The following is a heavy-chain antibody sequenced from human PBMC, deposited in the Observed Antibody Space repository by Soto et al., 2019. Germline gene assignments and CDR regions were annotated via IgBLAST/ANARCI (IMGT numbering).Heavy chain of an antibody. CDR2: IYYSGST. CDR1: GGSVSSGSYY. J-gene: IGHJ6*02. CDR3: VRETTVYYYYYYGMDV. D-gene: IGHD4-4*01. V-gene: IGHV4-61*01. Sequence: SETLSLTCTVSGGSVSSGSYYWSWIRQPPGKGLEWIGYIYYSGSTNYNPSLKSRVTISVDTSKNQFSLKLSSVTAADTAVYYCVRETTVYYYYYYGMDVWGQGTTVTVSS.